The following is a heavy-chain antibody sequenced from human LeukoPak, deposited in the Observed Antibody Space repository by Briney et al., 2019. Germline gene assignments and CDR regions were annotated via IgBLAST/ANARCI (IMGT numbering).Heavy chain of an antibody. Sequence: GGSLRLSCAASGFTFSSYEMNWVRQAPGKGLEWVSHISSSGNTIYYADSVKGRFTISRDNAKNSLYLQMNSLRAEDTAVYYCAREYYYGSGSYNYWGQGTLVTVSS. CDR2: ISSSGNTI. CDR1: GFTFSSYE. J-gene: IGHJ4*02. V-gene: IGHV3-48*03. CDR3: AREYYYGSGSYNY. D-gene: IGHD3-10*01.